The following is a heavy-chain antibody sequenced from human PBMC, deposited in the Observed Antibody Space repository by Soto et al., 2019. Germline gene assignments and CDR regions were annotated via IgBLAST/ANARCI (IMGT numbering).Heavy chain of an antibody. CDR1: GFTFSDYY. Sequence: QVQLVESGGGLVKPGGSLRLSCAASGFTFSDYYMSWIRQAPGRGLEWVSYISSSGTPIYYADSVKGRFTMSRDNAKNSLYLQMNSLRAEDTAVYYCARYCSGTRCFRYLYYSGMDVWGQGTTVTVSS. CDR3: ARYCSGTRCFRYLYYSGMDV. J-gene: IGHJ6*02. CDR2: ISSSGTPI. D-gene: IGHD2-2*01. V-gene: IGHV3-11*01.